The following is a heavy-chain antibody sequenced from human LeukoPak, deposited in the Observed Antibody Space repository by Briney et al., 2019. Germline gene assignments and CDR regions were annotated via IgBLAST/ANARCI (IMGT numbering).Heavy chain of an antibody. Sequence: PGAYLRLSCAASGFTFSIYAMSWLRQAPGNGLEWVSAISPGGDTIYYLDSVKGRFTISRDNSKNTLYLQMNSLRAEDTAVYYCARRTTVVGPAPFDHWGQGTLVTVSS. J-gene: IGHJ4*02. CDR2: ISPGGDTI. D-gene: IGHD4-23*01. CDR3: ARRTTVVGPAPFDH. V-gene: IGHV3-23*01. CDR1: GFTFSIYA.